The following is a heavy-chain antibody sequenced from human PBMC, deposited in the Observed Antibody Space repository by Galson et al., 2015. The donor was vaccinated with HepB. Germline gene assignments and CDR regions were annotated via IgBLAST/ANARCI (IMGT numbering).Heavy chain of an antibody. CDR1: GFTFSSYS. V-gene: IGHV3-21*01. D-gene: IGHD3-10*01. CDR2: ISSSSSYI. CDR3: ARETRLLWFRESPAYMDV. J-gene: IGHJ6*03. Sequence: SLRLSCAASGFTFSSYSMNWVRQAPGKGLEWVSSISSSSSYIYYADSVKGRFTISRDNAKNSLYLQMNSLRAEDTAVYYCARETRLLWFRESPAYMDVWGKGTTVTVSS.